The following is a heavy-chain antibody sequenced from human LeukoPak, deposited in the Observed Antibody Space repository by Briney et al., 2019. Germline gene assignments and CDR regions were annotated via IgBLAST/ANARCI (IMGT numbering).Heavy chain of an antibody. V-gene: IGHV3-49*04. CDR3: ASDHHYPSYYFDS. CDR1: GFSFRDYT. D-gene: IGHD3-10*01. J-gene: IGHJ4*02. CDR2: IRPATYGGTA. Sequence: GGSLRLSCTTSGFSFRDYTMSWGRQAPGKGLELVGFIRPATYGGTAEYAASVRGRFTISRDDPKSVAYLQMTSMKSEDTAVYFCASDHHYPSYYFDSWGQGTLVTVSS.